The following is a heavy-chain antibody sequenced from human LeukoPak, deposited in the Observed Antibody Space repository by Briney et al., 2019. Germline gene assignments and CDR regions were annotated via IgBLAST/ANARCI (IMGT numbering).Heavy chain of an antibody. CDR2: IYTSGST. V-gene: IGHV4-4*07. CDR3: ARGIGGSNWFDP. J-gene: IGHJ5*02. CDR1: GHSISSYY. Sequence: SETLSLTCTVSGHSISSYYWSWIRQPPGKGLEWIGFIYTSGSTNYNPSLKSRVTMSVDTSKNQFSLKLSSVTAADTAVYYCARGIGGSNWFDPWGQGTLVTVSS. D-gene: IGHD3-16*01.